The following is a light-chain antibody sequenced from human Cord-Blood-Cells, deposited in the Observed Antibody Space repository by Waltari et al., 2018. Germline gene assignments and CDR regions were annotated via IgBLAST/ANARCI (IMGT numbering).Light chain of an antibody. CDR1: SSDVGGYNY. CDR3: CSYAGSYTYV. Sequence: QSALTKPRSVSGSPGQSVTIPCTGTSSDVGGYNYVSWYQQHPGKAPKLMIYDVSKRPSGVPDRFSGSKSGNTASLTISGLQAEDEADYYCCSYAGSYTYVFGTGTKVTVL. V-gene: IGLV2-11*01. J-gene: IGLJ1*01. CDR2: DVS.